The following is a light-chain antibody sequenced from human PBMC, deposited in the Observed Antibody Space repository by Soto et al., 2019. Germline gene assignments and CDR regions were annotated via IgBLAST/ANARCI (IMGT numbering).Light chain of an antibody. Sequence: EIVLTQSPGTLSLSPGERATLSFRASQSVSSNLAWYQQKPGQTPRLLIYATSTRATGIPARFSGSGSGTEFTLTISSLQSEDFAVYYCQHYNNWPLTFGGGTKVDIK. CDR3: QHYNNWPLT. V-gene: IGKV3-15*01. J-gene: IGKJ4*01. CDR2: ATS. CDR1: QSVSSN.